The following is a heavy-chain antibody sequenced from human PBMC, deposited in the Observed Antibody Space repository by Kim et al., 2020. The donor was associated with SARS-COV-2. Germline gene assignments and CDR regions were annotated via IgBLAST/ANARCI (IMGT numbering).Heavy chain of an antibody. D-gene: IGHD1-1*01. CDR2: IYHSGST. CDR1: GGSISSSNW. CDR3: ARSRYRARYPGAFDI. Sequence: SETLSLTCAVSGGSISSSNWWSWVRQPPGKGLEWIGEIYHSGSTNYNPSLKSRVTISVDKSKNQFSLKLSSVTAADTAVYYCARSRYRARYPGAFDIWGQGTMVTVSS. J-gene: IGHJ3*02. V-gene: IGHV4-4*02.